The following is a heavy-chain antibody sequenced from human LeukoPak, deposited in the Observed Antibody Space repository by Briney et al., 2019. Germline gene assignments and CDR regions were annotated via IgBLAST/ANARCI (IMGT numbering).Heavy chain of an antibody. CDR2: ISGSGGST. V-gene: IGHV3-23*01. D-gene: IGHD1-26*01. J-gene: IGHJ3*02. CDR3: ATTRPFSGSYYGAFDI. CDR1: EFTFSTYV. Sequence: GGSLRLSCAAFEFTFSTYVMSWVRQAPGKGLEWVSAISGSGGSTYYADSVKGRFTISRDNSKNTLYLQMNSLRAEDTAVYYCATTRPFSGSYYGAFDIWGQGTMVTVSS.